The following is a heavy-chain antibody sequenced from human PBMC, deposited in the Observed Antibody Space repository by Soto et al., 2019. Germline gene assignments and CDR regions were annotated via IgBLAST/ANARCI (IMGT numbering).Heavy chain of an antibody. D-gene: IGHD2-15*01. V-gene: IGHV3-11*01. Sequence: QVQLVESGGGLVKAGGSLRLSCAASGFTFSDYYMTWIRQAPGKGLEWVSYISSSGTGIYYEDSVKGRFTISRDNAKKSLYLQMSSLRAEDTAVYYCARAYSDAFDIWGQGTMVTVSS. CDR3: ARAYSDAFDI. CDR1: GFTFSDYY. J-gene: IGHJ3*02. CDR2: ISSSGTGI.